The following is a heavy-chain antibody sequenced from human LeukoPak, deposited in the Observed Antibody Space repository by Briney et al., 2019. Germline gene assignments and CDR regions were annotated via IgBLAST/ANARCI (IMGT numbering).Heavy chain of an antibody. CDR2: IYYSGST. J-gene: IGHJ4*02. CDR3: AGSRGAVSVDY. D-gene: IGHD4-11*01. CDR1: GGSISSYY. Sequence: SETLSLTCTVSGGSISSYYWSWIRQPLGKGLEWIGYIYYSGSTNYHPSLKSRVTISVDTSKNQFSLRLTSVTAADTAVYYCAGSRGAVSVDYWGQGTLVTVSS. V-gene: IGHV4-59*01.